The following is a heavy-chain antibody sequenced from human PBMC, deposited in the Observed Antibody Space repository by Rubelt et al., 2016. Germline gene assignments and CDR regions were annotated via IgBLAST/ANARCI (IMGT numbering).Heavy chain of an antibody. V-gene: IGHV4-39*01. CDR1: GGSISSSSYY. CDR3: AILGYYYDSSGYDGAYFDY. D-gene: IGHD3-22*01. CDR2: IYYSGST. Sequence: QLQLQESGPGLVKPSETLSLTCTVSGGSISSSSYYWGWIRQPPGKGLEWIGSIYYSGSTYYNPSLKSRVTISVDTSKNQFSLKLSSVNAADTAVDYWAILGYYYDSSGYDGAYFDYWGQGTLVTVSS. J-gene: IGHJ4*02.